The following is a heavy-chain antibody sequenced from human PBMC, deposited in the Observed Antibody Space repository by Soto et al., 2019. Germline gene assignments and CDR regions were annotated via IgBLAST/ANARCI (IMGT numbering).Heavy chain of an antibody. Sequence: VQLVESGGGLVQPGGSLRLSCAASGFTVSSNYMSWVRQAPGKGLEWVSVIYSGGSTYYADSVKGRFTISRDNSKNTLYLQMNSLRAEDTAVYYCARDSSRSWYGGDYWGQGTLVTVSS. J-gene: IGHJ4*02. CDR1: GFTVSSNY. D-gene: IGHD6-13*01. V-gene: IGHV3-66*01. CDR3: ARDSSRSWYGGDY. CDR2: IYSGGST.